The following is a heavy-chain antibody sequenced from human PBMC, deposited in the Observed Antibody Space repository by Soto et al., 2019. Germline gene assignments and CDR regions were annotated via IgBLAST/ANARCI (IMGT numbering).Heavy chain of an antibody. J-gene: IGHJ4*02. V-gene: IGHV3-33*01. CDR1: GFTFSNYG. CDR2: IWDDGSNT. Sequence: QVQLVESGGGVVQPGMSLRLSCAASGFTFSNYGMHWVRKAPGKGLEWVAVIWDDGSNTYYTDSVKGRFTISRDNSKNTLYLQMNSLRAEDTAVYYCARVTGSGTAEVGFDYWGQGTLVTVSS. D-gene: IGHD3-10*01. CDR3: ARVTGSGTAEVGFDY.